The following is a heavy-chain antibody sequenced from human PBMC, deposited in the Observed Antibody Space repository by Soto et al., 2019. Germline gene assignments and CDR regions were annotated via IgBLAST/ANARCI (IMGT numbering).Heavy chain of an antibody. CDR1: GSSISSGGYY. Sequence: QVQLQESGPGLVKPSQTLSLTCTVSGSSISSGGYYWSWIRQHPGKGLVWIAYIVYTGITHYNPSLKSRLSITVDTSKKQFSPKLTSLTAAATASDYCARDRVRRENQPYGIDVWGQGTTVTVSS. V-gene: IGHV4-31*03. CDR2: IVYTGIT. CDR3: ARDRVRRENQPYGIDV. D-gene: IGHD3-3*01. J-gene: IGHJ6*02.